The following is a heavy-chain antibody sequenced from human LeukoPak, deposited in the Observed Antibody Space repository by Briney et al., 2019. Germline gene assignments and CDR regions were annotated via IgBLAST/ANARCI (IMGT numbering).Heavy chain of an antibody. D-gene: IGHD4-17*01. CDR1: GYTFTSYY. CDR2: INPSGGST. J-gene: IGHJ4*02. Sequence: ASVKVSCKASGYTFTSYYMHWVRQAPGQGLEWMGIINPSGGSTTYAQKFQGRVTMTRDTSTSTVYMELSSLRSEDTAVYYCARLSGDYLPGYWGQGTLVTVSS. CDR3: ARLSGDYLPGY. V-gene: IGHV1-46*01.